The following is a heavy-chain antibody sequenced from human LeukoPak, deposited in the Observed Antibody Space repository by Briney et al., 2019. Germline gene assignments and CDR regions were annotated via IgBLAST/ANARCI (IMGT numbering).Heavy chain of an antibody. V-gene: IGHV1-24*01. J-gene: IGHJ4*02. CDR1: GYTLTELS. D-gene: IGHD3-22*01. Sequence: ASVKVSCKVSGYTLTELSMHWVRQAPGKGLEWMGGFDPEDGETIYAQKFQGRVTMTEDTSTDTAYMELSSLRSEDTAVYYCATVVWDYYDSSGYYYHYWGQGTLVTVSS. CDR3: ATVVWDYYDSSGYYYHY. CDR2: FDPEDGET.